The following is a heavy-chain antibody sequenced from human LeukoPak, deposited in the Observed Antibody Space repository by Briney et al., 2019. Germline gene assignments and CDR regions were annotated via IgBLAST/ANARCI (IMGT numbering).Heavy chain of an antibody. CDR3: ARGFGYYYGSGIERRLDY. CDR1: GDSFSYFY. V-gene: IGHV4-59*12. Sequence: SETLSLTCTVSGDSFSYFYWSWIRQPPGKGLEWIGYIYYSGSTNYNPSLKSRVTISVDTSKNQFSLKLSSVTAADTAVYYCARGFGYYYGSGIERRLDYWGQGTLVTVSS. CDR2: IYYSGST. J-gene: IGHJ4*02. D-gene: IGHD3-10*01.